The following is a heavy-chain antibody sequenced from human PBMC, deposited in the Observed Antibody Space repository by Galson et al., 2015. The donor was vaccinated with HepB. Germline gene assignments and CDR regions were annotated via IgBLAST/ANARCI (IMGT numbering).Heavy chain of an antibody. CDR1: GGTFSSYA. CDR3: ARASGESSSPPIFDY. J-gene: IGHJ4*02. D-gene: IGHD6-13*01. V-gene: IGHV1-2*06. CDR2: INPNSGGT. Sequence: SVKVSCKASGGTFSSYAISWVRQAPGQGLEWMGRINPNSGGTNYAQKFQGRVTMTRDTSISTAYMELSRLRSDDTAVYYCARASGESSSPPIFDYWGQGTLVTVPS.